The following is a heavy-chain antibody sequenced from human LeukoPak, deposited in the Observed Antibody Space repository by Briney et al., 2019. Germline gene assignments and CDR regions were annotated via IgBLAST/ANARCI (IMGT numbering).Heavy chain of an antibody. V-gene: IGHV3-30*02. CDR1: GFTFSSYV. J-gene: IGHJ3*02. D-gene: IGHD1-26*01. CDR3: AKSTIVGATVDAFDI. CDR2: IRYDGTNR. Sequence: GGSLRLSCAASGFTFSSYVMHWVRQAPGKGLEWVAFIRYDGTNRYYADSVKGRFTISRDNSKNTLYLQMNSVRAEATAVYYCAKSTIVGATVDAFDIWGQGTMVTVSS.